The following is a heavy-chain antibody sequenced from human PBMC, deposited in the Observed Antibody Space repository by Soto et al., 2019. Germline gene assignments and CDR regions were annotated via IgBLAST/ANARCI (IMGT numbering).Heavy chain of an antibody. CDR3: ARGSMVDWNFSPGLGP. CDR2: INPNSGGT. D-gene: IGHD1-7*01. V-gene: IGHV1-2*02. J-gene: IGHJ5*02. Sequence: ASVKVSCKASGYTFTGYYMHWVRQAPGQGLEWMGWINPNSGGTNYAQKFQGRVTMTRDTSISTAYMELSRLRSDDTAVYYCARGSMVDWNFSPGLGPWGQGTLLTVSS. CDR1: GYTFTGYY.